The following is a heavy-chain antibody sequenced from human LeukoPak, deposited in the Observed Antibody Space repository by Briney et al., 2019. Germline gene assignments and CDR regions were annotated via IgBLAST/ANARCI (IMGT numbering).Heavy chain of an antibody. D-gene: IGHD3-22*01. J-gene: IGHJ6*03. CDR1: GYTFTDYF. Sequence: EASVKVSCKASGYTFTDYFMQWVRQVPGQGLEWMGWINTNRGATHYAQKFQGRVTMTRDTSSSTVYMELSTLTSDDTAVYYFARRLYFYDRSNYRYYYYMDVWAAGTAVTVSS. CDR2: INTNRGAT. CDR3: ARRLYFYDRSNYRYYYYMDV. V-gene: IGHV1-2*02.